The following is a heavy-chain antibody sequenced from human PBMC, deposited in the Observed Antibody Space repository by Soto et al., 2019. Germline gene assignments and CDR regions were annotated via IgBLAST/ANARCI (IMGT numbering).Heavy chain of an antibody. V-gene: IGHV3-30*18. CDR2: ISYDGSNK. CDR3: AKPPDYGDYYYYGMDV. CDR1: GFTFSSYG. D-gene: IGHD4-17*01. Sequence: GGSLRLSCAASGFTFSSYGMHWVRQAPGKGLEWVAVISYDGSNKYYADSVKGRFTISRDNSKNTLYLQMNSLRAEDTAVYYCAKPPDYGDYYYYGMDVWGQGTTVTVSS. J-gene: IGHJ6*02.